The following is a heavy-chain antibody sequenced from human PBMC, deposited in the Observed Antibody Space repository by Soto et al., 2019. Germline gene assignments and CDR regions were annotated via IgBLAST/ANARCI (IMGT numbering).Heavy chain of an antibody. CDR2: ISAYNGNT. V-gene: IGHV1-18*01. J-gene: IGHJ4*02. D-gene: IGHD6-6*01. Sequence: VASVKVTCKDSGYTFTSYGISWVRQAPGQGLEWMGWISAYNGNTNYAQKLQGRVTMTTDTSTSTAYMELRSLRSDDTAVYYCARQEYSSSGGGFDYWGQGTLVTVSS. CDR3: ARQEYSSSGGGFDY. CDR1: GYTFTSYG.